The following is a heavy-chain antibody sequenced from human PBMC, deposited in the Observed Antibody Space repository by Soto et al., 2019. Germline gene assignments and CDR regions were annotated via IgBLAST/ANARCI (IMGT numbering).Heavy chain of an antibody. CDR3: GRGRDDYTGWYVDL. Sequence: PSETLSLTCTVSGGSISTYYWNWLRQPHGNGLEWIAYLYHGGRTTYNLSLDSRVTIPLDTSKNQTSLRLSSVTAAATAVHSCGRGRDDYTGWYVDLWGRGSLVT. J-gene: IGHJ2*01. D-gene: IGHD4-4*01. CDR2: LYHGGRT. V-gene: IGHV4-59*01. CDR1: GGSISTYY.